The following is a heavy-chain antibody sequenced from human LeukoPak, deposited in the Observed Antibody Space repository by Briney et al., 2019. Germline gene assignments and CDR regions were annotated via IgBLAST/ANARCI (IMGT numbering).Heavy chain of an antibody. D-gene: IGHD6-19*01. J-gene: IGHJ4*02. CDR1: GGSISSYY. CDR3: ARSGELYSSGWSDY. Sequence: PSETLSLTCTVSGGSISSYYWSWIRQPPGKGLEWIGYIYYSGSTNYNPSLKSRVTISVDTSKNQFSLKLSSVTAADTAVYYCARSGELYSSGWSDYWGQGTLVTVSS. CDR2: IYYSGST. V-gene: IGHV4-59*01.